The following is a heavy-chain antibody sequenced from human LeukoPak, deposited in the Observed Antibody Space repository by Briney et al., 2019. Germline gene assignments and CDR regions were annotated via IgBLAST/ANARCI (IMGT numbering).Heavy chain of an antibody. CDR1: GVSVSSGSYY. V-gene: IGHV4-61*02. CDR2: IYISGST. J-gene: IGHJ5*02. CDR3: ARLVDTPVIRGYYFDP. Sequence: SQTLSLTCTVSGVSVSSGSYYWSWIRQPAGTGLEWIGRIYISGSTNYNSSLRGRVTMSIDTSKNQFSLTLTSVTAADTAVYYCARLVDTPVIRGYYFDPWGQGTLVTVSS. D-gene: IGHD3-22*01.